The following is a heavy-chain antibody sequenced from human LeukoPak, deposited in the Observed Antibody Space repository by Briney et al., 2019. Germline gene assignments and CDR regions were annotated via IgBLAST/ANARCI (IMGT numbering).Heavy chain of an antibody. J-gene: IGHJ6*03. CDR3: ATGASYYYYYYMDV. CDR1: TFTFSSYW. Sequence: GGSLRLSCAASTFTFSSYWMTWVRQAPGKGLEWVANIKQDGSEKYYVDSVKGRFTISRDNAKNSLYLQMNSLRAEDTAVYYCATGASYYYYYYMDVWGKGTTVTVSS. CDR2: IKQDGSEK. V-gene: IGHV3-7*01.